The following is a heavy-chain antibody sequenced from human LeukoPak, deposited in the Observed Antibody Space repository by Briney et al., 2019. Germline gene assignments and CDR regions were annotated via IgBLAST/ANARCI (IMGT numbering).Heavy chain of an antibody. CDR2: ISSSSSYI. Sequence: PGGSLRLSCAASGFTFSSYSMNWVRQAPGKGLEWVSSISSSSSYIYYADSVKGRFTISRDNAKNSLYLQMNSLRAEDTAVYYCARDYQRGYYGSGSYPFDYWGQGTLVTVSS. V-gene: IGHV3-21*01. CDR1: GFTFSSYS. D-gene: IGHD3-10*01. J-gene: IGHJ4*02. CDR3: ARDYQRGYYGSGSYPFDY.